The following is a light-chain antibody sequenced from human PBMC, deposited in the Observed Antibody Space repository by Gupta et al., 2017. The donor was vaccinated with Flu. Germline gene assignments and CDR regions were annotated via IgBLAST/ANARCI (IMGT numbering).Light chain of an antibody. CDR2: DNN. J-gene: IGLJ3*02. CDR3: GTWDSSLSVWV. V-gene: IGLV1-51*01. Sequence: SVFPQPPSVSAAPGQKVTISCSGSSSNVGNNYVSWYQQLPGAAPKLLIYDNNKRPSGIPDRFSASKSGTSATLGITGLQTGDGAEYYCGTWDSSLSVWVFGGGTQLTVL. CDR1: SSNVGNNY.